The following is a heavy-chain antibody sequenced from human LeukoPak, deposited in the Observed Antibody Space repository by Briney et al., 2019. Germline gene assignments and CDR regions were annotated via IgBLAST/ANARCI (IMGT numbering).Heavy chain of an antibody. CDR3: AKDAQLVYFDY. J-gene: IGHJ4*02. CDR1: GFTFSSYA. V-gene: IGHV3-23*01. CDR2: NSGSGGST. D-gene: IGHD6-6*01. Sequence: GGSLRLSCAASGFTFSSYAMSWARQAPAKGLEWVSANSGSGGSTYYADSVKGRFTISRDNSKNTLYLQMNSLRAEDTAVYYCAKDAQLVYFDYWGQGTLVTVSS.